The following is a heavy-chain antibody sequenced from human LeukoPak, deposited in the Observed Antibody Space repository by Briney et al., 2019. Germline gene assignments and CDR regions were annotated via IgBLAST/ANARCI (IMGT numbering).Heavy chain of an antibody. CDR3: ARVVVVAATPDY. V-gene: IGHV1-18*01. J-gene: IGHJ4*02. D-gene: IGHD2-15*01. CDR2: ISAYNGHT. CDR1: GYTFTSYG. Sequence: ASVKVSCKASGYTFTSYGISWVRQAPGQGLAWMGWISAYNGHTNYAQKLQGRVTMTTDTSTSTAYMELRSLRSDDTAVYYCARVVVVAATPDYWGQGTLVTVSS.